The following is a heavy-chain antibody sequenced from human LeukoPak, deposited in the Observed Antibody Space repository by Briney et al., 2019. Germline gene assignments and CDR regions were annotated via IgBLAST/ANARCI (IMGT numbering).Heavy chain of an antibody. CDR1: GFTFSSYA. J-gene: IGHJ4*02. D-gene: IGHD2-15*01. CDR3: AKGGMVAATHFDY. V-gene: IGHV3-23*01. CDR2: ISGSDGST. Sequence: GGSLSLSCAASGFTFSSYAVSWVRQAEGEGLEWVSTISGSDGSTYYADSVKGRFTISRDNSKNTVYLQMNSLRAEDTAVYYCAKGGMVAATHFDYWGQGTLVTFSS.